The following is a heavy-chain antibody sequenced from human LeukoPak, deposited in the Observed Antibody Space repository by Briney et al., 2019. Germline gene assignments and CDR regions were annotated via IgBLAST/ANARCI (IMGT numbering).Heavy chain of an antibody. CDR3: GRGGVVASMDV. CDR1: GFTLSNYW. Sequence: PGGSLRLSCVASGFTLSNYWMHWVRRAPGEGLVWVSHINGDGTSTGYADSVRGRFTISRDNAKNTLYLQMNSLGAEDTAVYYCGRGGVVASMDVWGQGSTVTVSS. CDR2: INGDGTST. D-gene: IGHD2-15*01. V-gene: IGHV3-74*01. J-gene: IGHJ6*02.